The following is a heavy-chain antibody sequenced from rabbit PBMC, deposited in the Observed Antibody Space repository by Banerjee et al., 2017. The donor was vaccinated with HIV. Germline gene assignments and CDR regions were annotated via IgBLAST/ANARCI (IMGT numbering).Heavy chain of an antibody. D-gene: IGHD6-1*01. CDR1: GIDFSSYYF. CDR3: ARRGANVAGNAYDLFKL. J-gene: IGHJ4*01. Sequence: QSLEESGGDLVKPGASLTLTCTASGIDFSSYYFMCWVRQAPGKGLEWIACIATGSSGITYYASWAKGRFTISKTSSTTVTLQMTSLTAADTATYFCARRGANVAGNAYDLFKLWGQGTLVTVS. V-gene: IGHV1S40*01. CDR2: IATGSSGIT.